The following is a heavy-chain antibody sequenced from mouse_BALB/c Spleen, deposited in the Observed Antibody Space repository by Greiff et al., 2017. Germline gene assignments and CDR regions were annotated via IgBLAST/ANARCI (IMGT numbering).Heavy chain of an antibody. CDR2: INPSNGRT. J-gene: IGHJ3*01. D-gene: IGHD2-1*01. Sequence: QVQLQQPGAELVKPGASVKLSCKASGYTFTSYWMHWVKQRPGQGLEWIGEINPSNGRTNYNEKFKSKATLTVDKSSSTAYMQLSSLTSEDSAVYYCELIYYGPWFAYWGQGTLVTVSA. CDR1: GYTFTSYW. V-gene: IGHV1S81*02. CDR3: ELIYYGPWFAY.